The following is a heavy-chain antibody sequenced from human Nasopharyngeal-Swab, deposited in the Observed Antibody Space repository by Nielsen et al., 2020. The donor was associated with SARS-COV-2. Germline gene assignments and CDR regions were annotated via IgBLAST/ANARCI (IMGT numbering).Heavy chain of an antibody. D-gene: IGHD1-20*01. V-gene: IGHV3-23*01. CDR1: GFTFSSYA. J-gene: IGHJ6*02. Sequence: GESLKISCAASGFTFSSYAMSWVRQAPGKGLEWVSAISGSGGSTYYADSVKGRFTISRDNSKNTLYLQMNSLRAEDTAVYYCAKDEGVRYNWNERDYYYGTDVWGQGTTVTVSS. CDR2: ISGSGGST. CDR3: AKDEGVRYNWNERDYYYGTDV.